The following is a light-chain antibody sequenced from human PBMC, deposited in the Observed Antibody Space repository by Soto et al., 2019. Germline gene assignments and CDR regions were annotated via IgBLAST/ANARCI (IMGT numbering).Light chain of an antibody. Sequence: EIVLTQSPGTLSLSPGERATLSCRASQSVSSNYLAWYQQKPGQAPRLLIYGASIRATGIPDRFSGSGSGTDFTLAIIRLEPEDFAVYYCQQYGSSPWTFGQGTRVET. CDR3: QQYGSSPWT. CDR1: QSVSSNY. V-gene: IGKV3-20*01. J-gene: IGKJ1*01. CDR2: GAS.